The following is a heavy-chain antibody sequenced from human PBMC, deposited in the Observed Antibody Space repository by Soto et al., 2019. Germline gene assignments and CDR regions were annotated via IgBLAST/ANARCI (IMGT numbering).Heavy chain of an antibody. V-gene: IGHV3-13*01. Sequence: EVQLLESGGGLVQPGGSLRLSCAASGFTFSSYAMSWVRQAPGKGLEWVSVIGTAGDTYYPGSVKGRFTISRENAKNSLYLQMNSLRAGDTAVYYCARGYGDYNWYFDLWGRGTLVTVSS. CDR1: GFTFSSYA. D-gene: IGHD4-17*01. CDR3: ARGYGDYNWYFDL. CDR2: IGTAGDT. J-gene: IGHJ2*01.